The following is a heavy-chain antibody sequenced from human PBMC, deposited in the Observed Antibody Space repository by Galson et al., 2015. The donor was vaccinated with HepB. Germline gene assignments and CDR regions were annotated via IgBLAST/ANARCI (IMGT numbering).Heavy chain of an antibody. Sequence: SVKVSCKASGGTFSSYAISWVRQAPGQGLEWMGRIIPILGIANYAQKFQGRVTITADKSTSTAYMELSSLRSEDTAVYYCAGPLKGPSGYWGQGTLVTVSSGSAHGMDVWGQGTTVTVSS. J-gene: IGHJ6*02. CDR2: IIPILGIA. CDR1: GGTFSSYA. D-gene: IGHD5-12*01. V-gene: IGHV1-69*04. CDR3: AGPLKGPSGYWGQGTLVTVSSGSAHGMDV.